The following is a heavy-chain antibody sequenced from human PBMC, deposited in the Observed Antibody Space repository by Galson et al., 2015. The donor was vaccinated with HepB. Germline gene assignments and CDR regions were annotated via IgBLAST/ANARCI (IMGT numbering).Heavy chain of an antibody. CDR2: ISSNGGST. V-gene: IGHV3-64D*06. D-gene: IGHD5-18*01. CDR3: VKDRVGYSYGFDY. J-gene: IGHJ4*02. Sequence: SLRLSCAASGFTFSSYAMHWVRQAPGKGLEYVSAISSNGGSTYYADSVKGRFTISRDNSKNTLYLQMSSLRAEDTAVYYCVKDRVGYSYGFDYWGQGTLVTVSS. CDR1: GFTFSSYA.